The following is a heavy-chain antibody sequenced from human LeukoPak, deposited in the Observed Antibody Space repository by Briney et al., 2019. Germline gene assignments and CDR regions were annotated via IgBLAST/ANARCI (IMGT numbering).Heavy chain of an antibody. CDR3: ARPSSPQKWLSDSDAFDI. CDR1: GYTFTSYG. Sequence: ASVKVSCKASGYTFTSYGISWVQQAPGQGLEWMGWISAYNGNTNYAQKLQGRVTMTTDTSTSTAYMELRSLRSDDTAVYYCARPSSPQKWLSDSDAFDIWGQGTMVTVSS. J-gene: IGHJ3*02. V-gene: IGHV1-18*01. CDR2: ISAYNGNT. D-gene: IGHD3-22*01.